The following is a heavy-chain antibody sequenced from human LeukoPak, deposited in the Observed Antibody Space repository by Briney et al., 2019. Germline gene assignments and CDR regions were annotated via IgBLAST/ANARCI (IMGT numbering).Heavy chain of an antibody. CDR3: AKEDGGDYGMDV. Sequence: GGSLTLSCAASGFTFSSYGMHWVRQAPGKGLEWVADIVYDGSSKYYADSVKGRFTISRDNSKNTLYLEMNSLRGEDTAVYYCAKEDGGDYGMDVWGQGTTVIVSS. V-gene: IGHV3-30*18. J-gene: IGHJ6*02. CDR2: IVYDGSSK. CDR1: GFTFSSYG. D-gene: IGHD3-10*01.